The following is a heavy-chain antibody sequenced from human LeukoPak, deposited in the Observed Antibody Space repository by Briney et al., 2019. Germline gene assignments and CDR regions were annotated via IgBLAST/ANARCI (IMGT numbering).Heavy chain of an antibody. Sequence: SVKVSCKASGGTFTSYTISWVGQAPGQGLEWMGRFIRIFGIANYPQKFQRRVTITADKSTHTAYMELSSLRSEDTAVYYCANMVGATTGSGTDWGQGTLVTVSS. D-gene: IGHD1-26*01. CDR2: FIRIFGIA. J-gene: IGHJ4*02. CDR3: ANMVGATTGSGTD. V-gene: IGHV1-69*02. CDR1: GGTFTSYT.